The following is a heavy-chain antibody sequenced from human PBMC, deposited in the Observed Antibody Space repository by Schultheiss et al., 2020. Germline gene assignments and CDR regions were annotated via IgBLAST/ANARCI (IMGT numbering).Heavy chain of an antibody. J-gene: IGHJ4*02. D-gene: IGHD4-17*01. CDR3: AKGGYYGDSRLGDY. V-gene: IGHV3-30*18. CDR1: GFTFSSYE. Sequence: WGSLRLSCAASGFTFSSYEMNWVRQAPGKGLEWVAVISYDGSNKYYADSVKGRFTISRDNSKNTLYLQMNSLRVEDTAVYYCAKGGYYGDSRLGDYWGQGTLVTVSS. CDR2: ISYDGSNK.